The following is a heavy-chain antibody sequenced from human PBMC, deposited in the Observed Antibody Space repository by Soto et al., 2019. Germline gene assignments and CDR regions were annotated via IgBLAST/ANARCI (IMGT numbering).Heavy chain of an antibody. V-gene: IGHV3-7*01. Sequence: GGSLRLSCAASGFAFNRYYMSWVRQAPVKGLEWVATVDQDGSAKYYVDSVKGRFTISRDNAKNSLYVLMNSLRGEDTAVYYCARYRAYDSIYYCSSDRLDYWGQGTLVTVSS. D-gene: IGHD3-22*01. CDR3: ARYRAYDSIYYCSSDRLDY. CDR2: VDQDGSAK. CDR1: GFAFNRYY. J-gene: IGHJ4*02.